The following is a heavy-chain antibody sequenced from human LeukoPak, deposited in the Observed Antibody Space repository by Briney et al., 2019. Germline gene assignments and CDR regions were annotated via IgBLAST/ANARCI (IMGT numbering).Heavy chain of an antibody. CDR2: INPNTGAT. J-gene: IGHJ4*02. CDR3: ARDRVGSGWPRPYYFEF. Sequence: GASVKVSCRPSGYTFTGYYMHWVRQAPGLGLEWMGWINPNTGATMYGRKFQGRVTLTRDTSISTAYMELSNLRSDDTAPYYCARDRVGSGWPRPYYFEFWGQGSLVTVSS. V-gene: IGHV1-2*02. CDR1: GYTFTGYY. D-gene: IGHD6-19*01.